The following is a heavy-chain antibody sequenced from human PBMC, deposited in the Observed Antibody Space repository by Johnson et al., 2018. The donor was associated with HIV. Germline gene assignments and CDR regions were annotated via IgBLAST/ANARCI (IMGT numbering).Heavy chain of an antibody. V-gene: IGHV3-30*04. CDR1: GFTFSTYA. J-gene: IGHJ3*02. CDR3: AREAWDRFVGFDAFDI. CDR2: ISYDGSNK. Sequence: QVQLVESGGGVVQPGRSLRLSCAASGFTFSTYAMHWVRQAPGKGLEWVAIISYDGSNKYYADSVKGRFTISRDNSKHTVYLQTNRLRAEDTAVYYCAREAWDRFVGFDAFDIWGQGTMVTVSS. D-gene: IGHD1-26*01.